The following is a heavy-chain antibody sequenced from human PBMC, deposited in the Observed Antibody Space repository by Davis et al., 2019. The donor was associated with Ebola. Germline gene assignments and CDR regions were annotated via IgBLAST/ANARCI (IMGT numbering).Heavy chain of an antibody. D-gene: IGHD3-10*01. V-gene: IGHV3-23*01. J-gene: IGHJ6*02. CDR3: AKASGYYYYYNMDV. CDR1: GFTFSNYA. CDR2: ISGGGGST. Sequence: GGSLRLSCAASGFTFSNYAMTWVRQAPGKGLEWVSTISGGGGSTYYADSVKGRFAISRDNSKNTLYLQINSLRAEDTAVYYCAKASGYYYYYNMDVWGQGTTVTVSS.